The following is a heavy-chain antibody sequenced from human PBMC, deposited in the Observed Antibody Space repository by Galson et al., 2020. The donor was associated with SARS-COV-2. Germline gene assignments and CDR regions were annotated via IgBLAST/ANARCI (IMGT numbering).Heavy chain of an antibody. V-gene: IGHV3-74*01. CDR1: GFTFSSYW. D-gene: IGHD4-17*01. CDR2: INSDGSST. J-gene: IGHJ6*02. Sequence: SCAASGFTFSSYWMHWVRQAPGKGLVWVSRINSDGSSTSYADSVKGRFTISRDNAKNTLYLQMNSLRAEDTAVYYCARGRLSVTTAKYYYYYGMDVWGQGTTVTVSS. CDR3: ARGRLSVTTAKYYYYYGMDV.